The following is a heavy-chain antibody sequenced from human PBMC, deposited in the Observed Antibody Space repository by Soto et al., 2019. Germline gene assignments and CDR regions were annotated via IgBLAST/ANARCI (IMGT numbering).Heavy chain of an antibody. CDR2: ISYDGSNK. CDR3: ARVPSSSGRAHFDY. Sequence: QVPLVESGGGVVQPGRSLRLSCAASGFTLSSYAMHWVRQAPGKGLEWVAVISYDGSNKYYADSVKGRFTISRDNSKNTLYLQMNSLRAEDTAVYYCARVPSSSGRAHFDYWGQGTLVTVSS. V-gene: IGHV3-30-3*01. D-gene: IGHD2-15*01. CDR1: GFTLSSYA. J-gene: IGHJ4*02.